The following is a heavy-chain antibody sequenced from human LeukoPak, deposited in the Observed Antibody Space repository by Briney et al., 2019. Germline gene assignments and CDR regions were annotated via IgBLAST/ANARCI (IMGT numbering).Heavy chain of an antibody. CDR2: IYYSGSP. D-gene: IGHD2-15*01. J-gene: IGHJ6*02. CDR3: AKSIRYCSGGSCYREGWYYYYGMDV. Sequence: PSETLSLTCTVSGGSINNFYWYCVRQPPGKGLEWIGYIYYSGSPYYNPSLKSRVTISVDTSKNQFSLKLSSVTAADTAVYYCAKSIRYCSGGSCYREGWYYYYGMDVWGQGTTVTVSS. CDR1: GGSINNFY. V-gene: IGHV4-59*06.